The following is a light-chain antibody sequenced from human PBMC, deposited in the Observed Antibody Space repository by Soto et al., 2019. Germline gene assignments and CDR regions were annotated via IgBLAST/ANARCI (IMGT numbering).Light chain of an antibody. V-gene: IGKV1-39*01. CDR1: HSISTY. CDR3: QQGSFTLT. Sequence: DLQMTQSPSSLSASVGDRVTITCRASHSISTYLNWYHQKPGRAPDLLIYAASSLQSGVPSRFSGSGSGTDFTLTITGLQPEDFATYYCQQGSFTLTFGGGTKLEIK. J-gene: IGKJ4*01. CDR2: AAS.